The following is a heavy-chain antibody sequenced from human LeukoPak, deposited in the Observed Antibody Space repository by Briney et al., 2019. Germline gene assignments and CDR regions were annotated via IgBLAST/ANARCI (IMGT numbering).Heavy chain of an antibody. V-gene: IGHV4-61*02. J-gene: IGHJ4*02. Sequence: SQTLSLTCTVSGGSISSGSYYWSWIRQPAGKGLEWIGRIYTSGSTNYNPSLKSRVTISVDTSKNQFSLKLSSVTAADTAVYYCARRPALDLLWFGEFSGYYFDYWGQGTLVTVSS. CDR3: ARRPALDLLWFGEFSGYYFDY. CDR2: IYTSGST. D-gene: IGHD3-10*01. CDR1: GGSISSGSYY.